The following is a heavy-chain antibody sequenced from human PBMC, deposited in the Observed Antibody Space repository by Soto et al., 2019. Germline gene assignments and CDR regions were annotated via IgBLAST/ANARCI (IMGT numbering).Heavy chain of an antibody. J-gene: IGHJ4*02. D-gene: IGHD3-16*01. V-gene: IGHV3-30-3*01. CDR2: ISYDGSNK. CDR3: ARGLDGYCDY. Sequence: GGSLRLSCAASGFTFSSYAMHWVRQAPGKGLEWVAVISYDGSNKYYADSVKGRFTISRDNSKNTLYLQMNSLRAEDTAVYYCARGLDGYCDYWGQGTLVTVSS. CDR1: GFTFSSYA.